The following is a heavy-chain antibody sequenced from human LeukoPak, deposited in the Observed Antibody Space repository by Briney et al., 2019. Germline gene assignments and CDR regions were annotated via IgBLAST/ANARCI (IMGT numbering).Heavy chain of an antibody. CDR1: GFNLGEFW. CDR3: VRDQGDRTGSL. J-gene: IGHJ4*02. CDR2: MNQDGRQT. V-gene: IGHV3-7*01. D-gene: IGHD2-15*01. Sequence: GGSLRLSCVASGFNLGEFWVNWLPQAPGKGLEWVANMNQDGRQTNYLDSVKGRFTISRDNARNSVYLQMDSLRDEDTSLYYCVRDQGDRTGSLWGQGTLVSVST.